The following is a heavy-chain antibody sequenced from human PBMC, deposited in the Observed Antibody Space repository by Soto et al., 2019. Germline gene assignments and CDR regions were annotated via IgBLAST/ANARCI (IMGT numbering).Heavy chain of an antibody. V-gene: IGHV3-30*18. J-gene: IGHJ4*02. CDR3: AKGTFPSSGCYFHD. D-gene: IGHD3-10*01. CDR1: GFTFSSYG. Sequence: QVQLVESGGGVVQPGRSLRLSCAASGFTFSSYGMHWVRQAPGKGLEWVGMISYDGTDKNYVDSLWGRVSISRDNSKNTVYLQMNSLRGEETAVYYCAKGTFPSSGCYFHDWGQGTLVTVSS. CDR2: ISYDGTDK.